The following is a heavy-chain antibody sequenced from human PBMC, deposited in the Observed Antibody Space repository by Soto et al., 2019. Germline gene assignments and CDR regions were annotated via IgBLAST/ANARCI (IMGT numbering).Heavy chain of an antibody. V-gene: IGHV3-21*01. CDR1: GFTFSSYS. J-gene: IGHJ4*02. Sequence: EVQLVESGGGLVKPGGSLRLSCAASGFTFSSYSMNWVRQAPGKGLEWVSSISSSSSYIYYADSVKGRFTISRDNAKNSLKLQMNSLRAEDTAVYYCARVGVQLVPGFDYWGQGTLVTVSS. D-gene: IGHD6-6*01. CDR3: ARVGVQLVPGFDY. CDR2: ISSSSSYI.